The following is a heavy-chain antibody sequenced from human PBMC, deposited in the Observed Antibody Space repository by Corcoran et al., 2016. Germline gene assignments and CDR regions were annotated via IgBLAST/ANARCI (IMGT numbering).Heavy chain of an antibody. V-gene: IGHV1-18*01. J-gene: IGHJ4*02. CDR3: ALDGAEIGVGAKPSYD. Sequence: QVQLVQSGAEVKKPGASVKVSCKASGYTFTSYGISWVRQAPGQGLEWMGWISAYNGNTNYAQKLQGRVTMTTDTSTSTAYMELRSLRSDDTAGYYCALDGAEIGVGAKPSYDCGQGTLVTFSS. CDR2: ISAYNGNT. CDR1: GYTFTSYG. D-gene: IGHD1-26*01.